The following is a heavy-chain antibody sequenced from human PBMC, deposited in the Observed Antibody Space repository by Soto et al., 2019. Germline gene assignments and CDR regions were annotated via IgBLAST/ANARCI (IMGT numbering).Heavy chain of an antibody. CDR1: GFIFSNYW. Sequence: VQLVESGGGLVQPGGSLRLSCAASGFIFSNYWMHWVRQAPGKGPVWVSRINSDGSDIDYADSVKGRFTISRDNVKNTLYLQMNSLRVEDTAVYYCSRGPYHLDYWGQGTLVTVST. CDR2: INSDGSDI. D-gene: IGHD2-2*01. V-gene: IGHV3-74*01. J-gene: IGHJ4*02. CDR3: SRGPYHLDY.